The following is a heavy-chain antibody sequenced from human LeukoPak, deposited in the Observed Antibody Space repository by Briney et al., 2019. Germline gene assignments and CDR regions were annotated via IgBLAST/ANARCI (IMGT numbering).Heavy chain of an antibody. J-gene: IGHJ6*02. CDR3: ARLETPPGYCSGGSCYYYYYGMDV. CDR2: INPNSGGT. CDR1: GYTFTGYY. D-gene: IGHD2-15*01. V-gene: IGHV1-2*02. Sequence: ASVKVSCKASGYTFTGYYMHWVRQAPGQGLEWMGWINPNSGGTNYAQKFQGRVTMTRNTSISTAYMELSSLRSEDTAVYYCARLETPPGYCSGGSCYYYYYGMDVWGQGTTVTVSS.